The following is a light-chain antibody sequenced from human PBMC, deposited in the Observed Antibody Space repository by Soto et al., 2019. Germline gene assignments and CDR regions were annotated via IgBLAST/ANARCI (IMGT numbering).Light chain of an antibody. V-gene: IGKV3-11*01. CDR1: QSVNDY. CDR2: GAS. CDR3: QHRGRWPRT. Sequence: EIVLTQSPATLSLSPGERATLSCRASQSVNDYLAWYQQKPGQTPRLLIYGASNRATGIPVRFSGSGSGTDFTLTISSLEPEDFAVYYCQHRGRWPRTFGQGTKLEIK. J-gene: IGKJ2*01.